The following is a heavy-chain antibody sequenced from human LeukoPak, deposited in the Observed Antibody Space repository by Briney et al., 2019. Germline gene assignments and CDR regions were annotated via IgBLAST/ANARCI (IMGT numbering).Heavy chain of an antibody. Sequence: GASVKVSCKASGYTFTSYGISWVRQAPGQGLEWMGWISAYNGNTNYAQKLQGRVTMATDTSTRTAYMQRRSLRSDDTAVYYCARVQWERTAFDIWGQGTMVTVSS. J-gene: IGHJ3*02. D-gene: IGHD1-26*01. V-gene: IGHV1-18*01. CDR3: ARVQWERTAFDI. CDR1: GYTFTSYG. CDR2: ISAYNGNT.